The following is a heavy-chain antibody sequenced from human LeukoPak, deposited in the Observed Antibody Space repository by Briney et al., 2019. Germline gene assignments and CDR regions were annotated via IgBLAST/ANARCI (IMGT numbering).Heavy chain of an antibody. CDR3: ARELVDYDFWSGYYPKYYFDY. Sequence: NPSETLSLTCTVSGGSISTYYWSWIRQPPGKGLEWIGEINHSGSTNYNPSLKSRVTISVDTSKNQFSLKLSSVTAADTAVYYCARELVDYDFWSGYYPKYYFDYWGQGTLVTVSS. CDR1: GGSISTYY. V-gene: IGHV4-34*01. CDR2: INHSGST. D-gene: IGHD3-3*01. J-gene: IGHJ4*02.